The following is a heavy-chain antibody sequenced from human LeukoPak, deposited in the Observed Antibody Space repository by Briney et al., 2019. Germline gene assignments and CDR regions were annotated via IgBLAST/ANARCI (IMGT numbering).Heavy chain of an antibody. D-gene: IGHD5-18*01. J-gene: IGHJ4*02. Sequence: GGSLRLSCAASGFTFRSYWMNWVRQAPGKGLEWVSSISTGSNYIYYADSLKGRFTISRDNAETSLYLQMNSLRAEDTAVYYCARDLSGVTGYTYGRGIDYWGQGTLVTVSS. CDR3: ARDLSGVTGYTYGRGIDY. CDR1: GFTFRSYW. CDR2: ISTGSNYI. V-gene: IGHV3-21*01.